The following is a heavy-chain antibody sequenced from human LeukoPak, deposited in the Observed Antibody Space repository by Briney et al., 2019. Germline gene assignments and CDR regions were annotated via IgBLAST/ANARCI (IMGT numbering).Heavy chain of an antibody. J-gene: IGHJ4*02. V-gene: IGHV3-48*02. CDR1: GFTFSSYA. Sequence: GGSLRLSCAASGFTFSSYAMNWVRQAPGKGLEWVSYISSSSSTIYYADSVKGRFTISRDNAKNSLYLQMNSLRDEDTAVYYCARRGYDFWSGYFDFWGQGTLVTVSS. CDR2: ISSSSSTI. CDR3: ARRGYDFWSGYFDF. D-gene: IGHD3-3*01.